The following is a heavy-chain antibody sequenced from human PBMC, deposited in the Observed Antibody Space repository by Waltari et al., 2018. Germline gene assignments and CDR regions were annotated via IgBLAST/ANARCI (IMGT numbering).Heavy chain of an antibody. CDR1: GYTFTDYH. CDR2: FNPKNGDS. J-gene: IGHJ5*02. V-gene: IGHV1-2*02. CDR3: PRDPGPIMGAPDL. D-gene: IGHD1-26*01. Sequence: QEQLVQSGSEVKKPGASVKISCQASGYTFTDYHLHWFRQTPGQGFEWIGWFNPKNGDSNSAEKFLGRVTMTRDTSIDTVYLDLSGLRSDDTAIFFCPRDPGPIMGAPDLWGQGTQVTVSS.